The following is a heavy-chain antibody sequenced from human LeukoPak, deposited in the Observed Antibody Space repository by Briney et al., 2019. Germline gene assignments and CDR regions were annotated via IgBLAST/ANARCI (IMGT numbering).Heavy chain of an antibody. CDR1: GDTFTIDY. CDR2: INPSGSST. D-gene: IGHD5-18*01. Sequence: ASVKLSCKASGDTFTIDYMHWVRQAPGQGLEWMGIINPSGSSTNYAQKFQGRVTMTRDTSTNTVYMGLSSLRSEDTAVYYCARDPGGYSYGLEAPLDYWGQGTLVTVSS. J-gene: IGHJ4*02. V-gene: IGHV1-46*01. CDR3: ARDPGGYSYGLEAPLDY.